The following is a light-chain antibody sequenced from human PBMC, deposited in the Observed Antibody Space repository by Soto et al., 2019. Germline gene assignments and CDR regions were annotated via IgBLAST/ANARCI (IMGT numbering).Light chain of an antibody. Sequence: QALVTQEPSLTVSPGGTVTLTCGSSTGAVTNGHYPYWFQQKPGQAPRTLIYDTTNRHSWTPARFSGSLLGGKAALTLSGAQPGDEAEYYCLLSYNGPYVFGTGTKVTVL. V-gene: IGLV7-46*01. CDR2: DTT. CDR1: TGAVTNGHY. CDR3: LLSYNGPYV. J-gene: IGLJ1*01.